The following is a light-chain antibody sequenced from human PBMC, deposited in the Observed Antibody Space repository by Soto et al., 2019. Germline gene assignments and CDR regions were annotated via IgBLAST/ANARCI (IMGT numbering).Light chain of an antibody. J-gene: IGLJ1*01. CDR3: CSYAGSYTYV. CDR1: SSDVGGYNY. CDR2: DVS. Sequence: QSALSQPCSVSGSPGQSVTISCTGTSSDVGGYNYVSWYQQHPGKAPKLMIYDVSKRPSGVPDRFSGSKSGNTASLTISGLQAEDEADYYCCSYAGSYTYVFGTVTKVTVL. V-gene: IGLV2-11*01.